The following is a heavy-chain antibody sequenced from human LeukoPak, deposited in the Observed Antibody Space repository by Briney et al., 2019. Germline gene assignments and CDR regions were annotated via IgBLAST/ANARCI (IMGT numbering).Heavy chain of an antibody. D-gene: IGHD6-19*01. CDR1: GFTVSNNH. CDR2: IYSGGTT. Sequence: PGGSLRLSCAASGFTVSNNHMSWVRQAPGKGLNWVSIIYSGGTTYYADSVKGRFTISRDNSKNTLYLQMNSLRAEDTAVYYCARVRAVATYYYCGMDVWAKGPRSPSPQ. V-gene: IGHV3-53*01. CDR3: ARVRAVATYYYCGMDV. J-gene: IGHJ6*04.